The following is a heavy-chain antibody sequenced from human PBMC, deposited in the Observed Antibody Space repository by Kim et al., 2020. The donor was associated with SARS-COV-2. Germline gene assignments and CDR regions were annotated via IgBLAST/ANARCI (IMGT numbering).Heavy chain of an antibody. CDR3: AKSRGGYYFDY. D-gene: IGHD2-2*01. Sequence: SADAGKGRFTISRGNAKNTLYLQMNSLRAEDTAVYYCAKSRGGYYFDYWGQGTLVTVSS. V-gene: IGHV3-23*01. J-gene: IGHJ4*02.